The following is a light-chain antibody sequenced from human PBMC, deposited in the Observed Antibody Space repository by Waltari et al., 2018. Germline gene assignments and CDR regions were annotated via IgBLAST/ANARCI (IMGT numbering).Light chain of an antibody. J-gene: IGLJ1*01. CDR1: SSTIASNT. V-gene: IGLV1-44*01. CDR2: SNN. CDR3: AAWDDSLNGYV. Sequence: QSVLTQPPSASGTPGQRFTISCSGRSSTIASNTVKWYQQLPSTAPKLHIYSNNPRPSGVPDRFSGSKSGTSASLDISGLQSEDEADYYCAAWDDSLNGYVFGTGTKVTVL.